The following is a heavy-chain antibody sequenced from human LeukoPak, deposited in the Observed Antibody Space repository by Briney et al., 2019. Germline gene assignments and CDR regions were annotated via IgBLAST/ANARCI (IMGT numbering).Heavy chain of an antibody. V-gene: IGHV4-39*07. J-gene: IGHJ4*02. CDR1: GGSISSSSYY. D-gene: IGHD3-10*01. CDR2: IYYSGST. Sequence: SETLSLTCTVSGGSISSSSYYWGWIRQPPGKGLEWIGSIYYSGSTYYNPSLKSRVTISVDTSKNQFSLKLSSVTAADTAVYYCARDGGAAYFDYWGQGTLVTVSS. CDR3: ARDGGAAYFDY.